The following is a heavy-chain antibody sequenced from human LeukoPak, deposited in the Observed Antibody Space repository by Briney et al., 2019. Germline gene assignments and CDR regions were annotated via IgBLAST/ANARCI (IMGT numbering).Heavy chain of an antibody. V-gene: IGHV3-21*01. CDR3: ARGLRGTTWVFDC. D-gene: IGHD1-26*01. CDR2: ISSSSDYI. J-gene: IGHJ4*02. Sequence: RTGGSLRLSCAASGFTFSSYGMNWVRQAPGKGLEWVSSISSSSDYIHYADSVKGRFTISRDNAKNSLSLQMNSLRAEDTAVYYCARGLRGTTWVFDCWGQGTRVTVSS. CDR1: GFTFSSYG.